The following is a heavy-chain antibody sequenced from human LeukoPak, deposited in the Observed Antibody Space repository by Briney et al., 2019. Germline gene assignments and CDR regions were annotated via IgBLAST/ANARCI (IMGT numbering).Heavy chain of an antibody. J-gene: IGHJ4*02. CDR3: ARDRRGDYYDSSGYFFQV. CDR2: ISYDGSNK. D-gene: IGHD3-22*01. Sequence: GRSLRLSCAASGFTFSSYAMHWVRQAPGKGLEWVAVISYDGSNKYYADSVKGRFTISGDNSKNTLYLQMNSLRAEDTAVYYCARDRRGDYYDSSGYFFQVWGQGTLVTVSS. CDR1: GFTFSSYA. V-gene: IGHV3-30*04.